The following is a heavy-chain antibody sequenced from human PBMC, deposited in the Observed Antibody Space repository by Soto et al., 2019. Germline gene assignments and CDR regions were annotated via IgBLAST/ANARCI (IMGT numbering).Heavy chain of an antibody. J-gene: IGHJ5*02. CDR1: GYSFTSYW. V-gene: IGHV5-10-1*01. CDR2: IDPSDSYT. D-gene: IGHD6-13*01. CDR3: ARRHSSSSAFDP. Sequence: EVQLVQSGEEVKKPGGSLRISGKGSGYSFTSYWINGLGQMPGKGLEWMGRIDPSDSYTNYSPSFQGHVTISADKSISTAYLQWSSLKASDTAMYYCARRHSSSSAFDPWGQGTLVTVSS.